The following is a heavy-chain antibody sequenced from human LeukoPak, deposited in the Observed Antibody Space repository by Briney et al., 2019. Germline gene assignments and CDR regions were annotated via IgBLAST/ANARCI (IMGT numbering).Heavy chain of an antibody. Sequence: PETLSLTCAVSDDSIRSSAYYWGWIRQPPGKGLEWIGSIYYSGSTYYNPSLKSRVTISIDTSKNQFSLKLSSVTAADTAVYYCASEPYGSGSFFGAFAISGQRTMWTVSS. CDR1: DDSIRSSAYY. V-gene: IGHV4-39*01. D-gene: IGHD3-10*01. CDR2: IYYSGST. CDR3: ASEPYGSGSFFGAFAI. J-gene: IGHJ3*02.